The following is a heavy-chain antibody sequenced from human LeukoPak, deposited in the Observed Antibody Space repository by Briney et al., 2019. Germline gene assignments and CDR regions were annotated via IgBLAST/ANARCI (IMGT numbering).Heavy chain of an antibody. CDR1: GFTFDDYA. D-gene: IGHD3-9*01. CDR2: ISWNSGSI. Sequence: GGSLRLSCAASGFTFDDYAMHWVRQAPGKGLEWVSGISWNSGSIGYADSVKGRFTISRDNAKNSLYLQMNSLRAEDTALYYCAKGSILTGYYAFDIWGQGTMVTVSS. V-gene: IGHV3-9*01. CDR3: AKGSILTGYYAFDI. J-gene: IGHJ3*02.